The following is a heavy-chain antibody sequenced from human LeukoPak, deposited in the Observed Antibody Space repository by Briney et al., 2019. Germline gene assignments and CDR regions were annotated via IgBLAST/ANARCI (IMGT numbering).Heavy chain of an antibody. CDR3: AGYNCSSTRCYTGGFDY. V-gene: IGHV3-23*01. D-gene: IGHD2-2*02. Sequence: GGSLRLSCAASGFTFSSYAMSWVRQAPGKGLEWVSAISGSGGSTYHADSVKGRFTISRDNSKNTLYLQMNSLRAEDTAVYYCAGYNCSSTRCYTGGFDYWGQGTLVTVSS. CDR1: GFTFSSYA. CDR2: ISGSGGST. J-gene: IGHJ4*02.